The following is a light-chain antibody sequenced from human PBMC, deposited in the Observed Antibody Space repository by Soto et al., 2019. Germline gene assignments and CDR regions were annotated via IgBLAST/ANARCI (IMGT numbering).Light chain of an antibody. CDR1: TSNIGNNN. CDR2: RNN. J-gene: IGLJ3*02. V-gene: IGLV1-44*01. Sequence: QSVLTQAPSASETPGQRITLSCSGSTSNIGNNNVNWYQQVPGTAPKLLMYRNNLRPSGVPDRFSGSKSGTSASLAISGLQSEDEADYYCAAWDDSLSAWVFGGGTMLTVL. CDR3: AAWDDSLSAWV.